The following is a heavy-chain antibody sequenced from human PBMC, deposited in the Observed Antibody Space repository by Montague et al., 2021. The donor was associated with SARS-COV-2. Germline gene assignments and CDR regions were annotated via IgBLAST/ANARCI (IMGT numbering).Heavy chain of an antibody. CDR3: VTRNCSRTSCYVDY. CDR1: GFTFSRFG. Sequence: SLRLSCAASGFTFSRFGMHWVRQAPGKELEYVSAINSNGGSTYHPDSVKGRFTISRDNSKNTLYLQMSSLRAEDTAVYYCVTRNCSRTSCYVDYWGQGILVSVSS. CDR2: INSNGGST. J-gene: IGHJ4*02. V-gene: IGHV3-64D*09. D-gene: IGHD2-2*01.